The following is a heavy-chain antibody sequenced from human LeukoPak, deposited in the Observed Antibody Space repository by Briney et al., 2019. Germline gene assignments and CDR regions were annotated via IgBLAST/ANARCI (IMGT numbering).Heavy chain of an antibody. CDR3: AQNQKGITMVRVDEGAFDI. V-gene: IGHV1-69*13. CDR1: GGTFSSYA. Sequence: ASVTVSCKASGGTFSSYAISWVRQAPGQGLEWMGGISPIFGTANYAQKFQGRVTITADEYTSTAYMDLSSLRSEDTAVYYWAQNQKGITMVRVDEGAFDIWGQGTMVTVSS. J-gene: IGHJ3*02. CDR2: ISPIFGTA. D-gene: IGHD3-10*01.